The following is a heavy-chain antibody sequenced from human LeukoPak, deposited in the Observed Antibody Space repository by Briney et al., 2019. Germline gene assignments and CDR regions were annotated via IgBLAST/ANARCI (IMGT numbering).Heavy chain of an antibody. Sequence: GGSLRLSCATSGFTFSSYAMTWVRQAPGKGLEWVSSISGSGGSTYYADSVKGRFTISRDNPKNTLYLQMNSLRVEDTAVYYCAKQYDFWSGPDYWGQGTLVTVSS. V-gene: IGHV3-23*01. CDR2: ISGSGGST. J-gene: IGHJ4*02. CDR3: AKQYDFWSGPDY. D-gene: IGHD3-3*01. CDR1: GFTFSSYA.